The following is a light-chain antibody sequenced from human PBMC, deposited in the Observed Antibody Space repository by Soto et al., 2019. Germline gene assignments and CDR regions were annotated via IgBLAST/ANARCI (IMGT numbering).Light chain of an antibody. V-gene: IGKV3-11*01. CDR2: DAS. J-gene: IGKJ4*01. CDR1: QSVSSY. CDR3: QQRSGWPPT. Sequence: EIVLTQSPATLSLSPGERATLSCRASQSVSSYLAWYQQKPGQAPRLLIYDASNRATGIPARFSGSGSGTDFTLTISSLEPEDIAVYFCQQRSGWPPTFGGGTKVDIK.